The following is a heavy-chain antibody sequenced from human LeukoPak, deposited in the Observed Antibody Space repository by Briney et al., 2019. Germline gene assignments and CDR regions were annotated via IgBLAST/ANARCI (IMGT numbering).Heavy chain of an antibody. CDR3: ARDQGFGGDWFDP. CDR1: GGSISSSSYY. J-gene: IGHJ5*02. Sequence: SETLSLTCTVSGGSISSSSYYWGWIRQPPGKGLEWIGSIYYSGSTYYNPSLKSRVTISVDTSKNQFSLKLSSVTAADTAVYYCARDQGFGGDWFDPWGQGTLVTVSS. D-gene: IGHD2-21*01. V-gene: IGHV4-39*02. CDR2: IYYSGST.